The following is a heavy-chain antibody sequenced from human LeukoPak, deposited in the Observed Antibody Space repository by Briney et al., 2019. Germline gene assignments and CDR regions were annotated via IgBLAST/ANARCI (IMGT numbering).Heavy chain of an antibody. D-gene: IGHD6-6*01. Sequence: ASVKVSCKASGYTFTSYDTNWVRQATGQGLEWMGWMNPNSGNTGYAQKFQGRVTMTRNTSISTAYMELSSLRSEDTAVYYCARESSSAGPYYYYYMDVWGKGTTVTVSS. CDR2: MNPNSGNT. V-gene: IGHV1-8*01. CDR1: GYTFTSYD. CDR3: ARESSSAGPYYYYYMDV. J-gene: IGHJ6*03.